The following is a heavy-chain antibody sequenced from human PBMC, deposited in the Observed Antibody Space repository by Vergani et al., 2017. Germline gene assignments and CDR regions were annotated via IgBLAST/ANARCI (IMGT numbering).Heavy chain of an antibody. CDR2: INHSGST. V-gene: IGHV4-34*01. J-gene: IGHJ1*01. D-gene: IGHD6-19*01. Sequence: QVQLQQSGAGLLKPSETLSLTCAVSGGSFSGYYWSWIRQPPGKGLEWIGGINHSGSTTYNPSRKSRLTISVETSRNQFSLTLSSVTAADTAVYSCARGVKAVAGTRYFQHWGQGTLVTVSS. CDR3: ARGVKAVAGTRYFQH. CDR1: GGSFSGYY.